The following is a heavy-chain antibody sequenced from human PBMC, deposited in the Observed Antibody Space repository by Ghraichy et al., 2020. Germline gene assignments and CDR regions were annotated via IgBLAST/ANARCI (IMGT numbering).Heavy chain of an antibody. V-gene: IGHV3-30-3*01. CDR1: GFTFSSYA. Sequence: GGSLRLSCAASGFTFSSYAMHWVRQAPGKGLEWVAVISYDGSNKYYADSVKGRFTISRDNSKNTLYLQMNSLRAEDTAVYYCARLTDPGNYDILTGYYSGAIGYWGQGTLVTVSS. J-gene: IGHJ4*02. CDR2: ISYDGSNK. CDR3: ARLTDPGNYDILTGYYSGAIGY. D-gene: IGHD3-9*01.